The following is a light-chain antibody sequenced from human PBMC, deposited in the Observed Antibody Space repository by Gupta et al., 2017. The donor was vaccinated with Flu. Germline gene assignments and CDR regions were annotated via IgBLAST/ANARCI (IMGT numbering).Light chain of an antibody. J-gene: IGLJ3*02. CDR2: EVI. Sequence: QSALTQPASVSGSPGQSITISCTGTSSYVGGYNYVSWYQHHPGKAPKLMIYEVINRPSGVSNRFSGSKSGNTASLTISGLQAEDEADYYCSSYTSSNSLEFGGGTKLTVL. V-gene: IGLV2-14*01. CDR1: SSYVGGYNY. CDR3: SSYTSSNSLE.